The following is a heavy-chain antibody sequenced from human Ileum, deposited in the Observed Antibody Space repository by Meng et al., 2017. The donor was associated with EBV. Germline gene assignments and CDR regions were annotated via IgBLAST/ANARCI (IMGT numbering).Heavy chain of an antibody. CDR3: AGGNWNQGFFDY. D-gene: IGHD1-1*01. CDR1: ELTVSSNH. CDR2: IKRGGNT. J-gene: IGHJ4*02. V-gene: IGHV3-53*01. Sequence: ELQLVEAGGDLLQPGGSLRAPCAASELTVSSNHMSWVRHAPGKGLEWVSLIKRGGNTYYADSVRGRFAISRDNSKNTLYLHMNSLSAEDTAVYYCAGGNWNQGFFDYWGQGTLVTVSS.